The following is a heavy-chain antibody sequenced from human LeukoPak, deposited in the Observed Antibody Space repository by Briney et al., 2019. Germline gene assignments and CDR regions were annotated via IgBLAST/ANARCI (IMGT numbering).Heavy chain of an antibody. V-gene: IGHV4-59*02. CDR3: ARASAATFDY. CDR2: IYYSGST. D-gene: IGHD2-15*01. J-gene: IGHJ4*02. Sequence: PSETLSLTCTVSGGSVSSYYWSWIRQPPGKGLEWIGYIYYSGSTNYNPSLKSRVTISVDTSKNQFSLKLSSVTAAGTAVYYCARASAATFDYWGQGTLVTVSS. CDR1: GGSVSSYY.